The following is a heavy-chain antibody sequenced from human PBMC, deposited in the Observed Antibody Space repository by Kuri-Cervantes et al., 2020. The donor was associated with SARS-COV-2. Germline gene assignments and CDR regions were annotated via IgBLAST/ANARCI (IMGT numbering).Heavy chain of an antibody. D-gene: IGHD6-19*01. J-gene: IGHJ2*01. CDR2: IYSGGTT. CDR3: ARAGYSTGWFPDWYFDL. V-gene: IGHV3-53*01. Sequence: GESLKISCAASGFTVSTNYMSWVRQAPGKGLEWVSIIYSGGTTYYADSVKGRFTISRDNSENTVNLQMNSLRGEDTALYYCARAGYSTGWFPDWYFDLWGRGTLVTVSS. CDR1: GFTVSTNY.